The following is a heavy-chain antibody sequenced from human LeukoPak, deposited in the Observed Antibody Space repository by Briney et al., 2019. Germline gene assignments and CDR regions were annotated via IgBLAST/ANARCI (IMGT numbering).Heavy chain of an antibody. CDR3: AKDLSRAVAAEWFDP. Sequence: QPGRSMRPSCAPAAFTFSNYCISWVRQAPGEGLGWDASTSDSGGSTYYADSVKGRFTISRDNSKNKLYLQMTNQRAADTAVYYCAKDLSRAVAAEWFDPWDQGSLVTVSS. CDR1: AFTFSNYC. D-gene: IGHD6-19*01. J-gene: IGHJ5*02. CDR2: TSDSGGST. V-gene: IGHV3-23*01.